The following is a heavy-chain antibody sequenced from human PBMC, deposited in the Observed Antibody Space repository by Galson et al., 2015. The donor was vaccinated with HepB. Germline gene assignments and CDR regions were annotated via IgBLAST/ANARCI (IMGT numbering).Heavy chain of an antibody. Sequence: SVKVSCKASGGTFSSYAISWVRQAPGQGLEWMGGIIPIFGIANYAQKFQGRVTITADESTSTAYMELSSLRSEDTAVYYCARDQFVYLWYFDLWGRGTLVTVSS. CDR3: ARDQFVYLWYFDL. CDR1: GGTFSSYA. D-gene: IGHD2-2*01. V-gene: IGHV1-69*13. J-gene: IGHJ2*01. CDR2: IIPIFGIA.